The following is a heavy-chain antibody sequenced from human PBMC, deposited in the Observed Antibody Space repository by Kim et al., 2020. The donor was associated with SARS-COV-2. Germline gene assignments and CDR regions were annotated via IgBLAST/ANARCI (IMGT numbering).Heavy chain of an antibody. CDR2: IYSDGSTS. CDR1: GFTFSSTC. Sequence: GGSLRLSCAASGFTFSSTCMNWVRQAPGKGLEWVSRIYSDGSTSNSAYAVKGCSTSCSDTANTTLYLKMNIRSAETTAFYFSASDFAYAVSGCAFGTWG. CDR3: ASDFAYAVSGCAFGT. J-gene: IGHJ3*02. V-gene: IGHV3-74*01. D-gene: IGHD6-19*01.